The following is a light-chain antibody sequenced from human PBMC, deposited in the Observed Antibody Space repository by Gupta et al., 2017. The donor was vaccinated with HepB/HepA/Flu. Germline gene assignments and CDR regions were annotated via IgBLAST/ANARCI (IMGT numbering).Light chain of an antibody. CDR1: SLSSNF. V-gene: IGLV3-19*01. Sequence: SSELTQDPAVSVALGQTVTITCHGVSLSSNFASLYHQKPRQAPGLVIFGKDKRPTGIPERFSGSSSGHPASGTVTGAQAEEEADYYCNSRDSSGCHTHYVFGTGTKVTVL. CDR3: NSRDSSGCHTHYV. J-gene: IGLJ1*01. CDR2: GKD.